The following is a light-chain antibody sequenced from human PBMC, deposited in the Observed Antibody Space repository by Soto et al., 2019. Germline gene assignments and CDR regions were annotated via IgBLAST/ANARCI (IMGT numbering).Light chain of an antibody. J-gene: IGLJ3*02. Sequence: QSVLTQSPSVSGAPGQRVTISCTGSSSNTGAGYDVHWYQQFPGTVPKLLIYGNRNRPSGVPDRFSGSKSGTSASLSITGFQAEDEADYYCQSYDSSLNIWVFGGGTKVTVL. CDR2: GNR. V-gene: IGLV1-40*01. CDR3: QSYDSSLNIWV. CDR1: SSNTGAGYD.